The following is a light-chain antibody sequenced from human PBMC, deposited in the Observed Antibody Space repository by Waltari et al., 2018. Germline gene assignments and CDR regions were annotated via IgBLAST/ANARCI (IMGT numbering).Light chain of an antibody. CDR2: ETS. CDR3: HQYGNSAPFT. CDR1: QTLSSTY. Sequence: EIVLTQSPGTLSLSPGERATLSCRASQTLSSTYLAWYPQKPGQAPRLLIYETSTRATGIPDRFSGSGSGTDFTLTISRLEPEDLAVYYCHQYGNSAPFTFGPGTKVDIK. J-gene: IGKJ3*01. V-gene: IGKV3-20*01.